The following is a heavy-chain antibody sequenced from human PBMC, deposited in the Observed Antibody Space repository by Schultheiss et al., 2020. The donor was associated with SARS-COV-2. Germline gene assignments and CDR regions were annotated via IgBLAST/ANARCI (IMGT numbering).Heavy chain of an antibody. CDR3: ARPKVVPAAIGWFDP. V-gene: IGHV4-59*08. CDR1: GGSVSGYY. J-gene: IGHJ5*02. CDR2: VFYRGST. D-gene: IGHD2-2*02. Sequence: SETLSLTCTVSGGSVSGYYWNWIRQSPGKGLEWIGYVFYRGSTYYNPSLKSRVTISVDTSKNQFSLKLSSVTAADTAVYYCARPKVVPAAIGWFDPWGQGTLVTVSS.